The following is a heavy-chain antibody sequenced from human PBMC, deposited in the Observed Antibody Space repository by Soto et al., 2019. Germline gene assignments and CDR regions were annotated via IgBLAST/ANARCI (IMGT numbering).Heavy chain of an antibody. CDR2: ISSSSSYI. Sequence: SLRLSCAASGFTFSSYSMNWVRQAPGKGLEWVSSISSSSSYIYYADSVKGRFTISRDNAKNSLYLQMNSLRAEDTAVYYCASRYDSSGYGYYYYYGMDVWGQGTTVTVSS. J-gene: IGHJ6*02. V-gene: IGHV3-21*01. D-gene: IGHD3-22*01. CDR3: ASRYDSSGYGYYYYYGMDV. CDR1: GFTFSSYS.